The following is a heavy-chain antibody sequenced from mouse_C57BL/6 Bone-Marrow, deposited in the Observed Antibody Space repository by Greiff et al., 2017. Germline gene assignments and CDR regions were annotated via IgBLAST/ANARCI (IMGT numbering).Heavy chain of an antibody. CDR1: GFSLTSYG. J-gene: IGHJ4*01. D-gene: IGHD2-4*01. CDR3: AKKGSCYDYDAFYYYAMDY. CDR2: LWGVGCT. Sequence: VQLQESGPGLVAPSQSLSITCTVSGFSLTSYGVSWVRQPPGKGLGGLGVLWGVGCTNYHSALIYRLSISKDNSKSQGFLKLNSLQTDDTATYYWAKKGSCYDYDAFYYYAMDYWGQGTSVNVSS. V-gene: IGHV2-3*01.